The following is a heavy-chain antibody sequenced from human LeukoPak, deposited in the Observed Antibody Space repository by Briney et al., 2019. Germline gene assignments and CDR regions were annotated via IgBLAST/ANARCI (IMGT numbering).Heavy chain of an antibody. J-gene: IGHJ6*02. CDR1: GFIFSGYD. CDR3: ARDSHYYYGMDV. V-gene: IGHV3-30*03. CDR2: ISYDGSNE. Sequence: GGSLRLSCAASGFIFSGYDMHWVRQAPGKGLEWVAVISYDGSNEYYADSVKGRFTISRDNSKNTLYLQMNSLRAEDTAVYYCARDSHYYYGMDVWGQGTTVTVSS.